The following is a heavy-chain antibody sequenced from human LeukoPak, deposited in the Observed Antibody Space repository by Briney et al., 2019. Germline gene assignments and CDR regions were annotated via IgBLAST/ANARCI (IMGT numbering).Heavy chain of an antibody. V-gene: IGHV1-2*02. CDR3: ASLRGGFGELLVDI. D-gene: IGHD3-10*01. J-gene: IGHJ3*02. CDR2: INPNSSGT. Sequence: ASVKVSCKASGYTFTGYYMHWVRQAPGQGLEWMGWINPNSSGTNYAQKFQGRVTMTRDTSISTAYMELSRLRSDDTAAYYCASLRGGFGELLVDIWGQGTMVTVSS. CDR1: GYTFTGYY.